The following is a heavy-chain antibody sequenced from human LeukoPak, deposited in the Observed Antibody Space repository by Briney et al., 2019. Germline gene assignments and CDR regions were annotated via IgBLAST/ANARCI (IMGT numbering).Heavy chain of an antibody. CDR1: GFAVGSNY. J-gene: IGHJ4*02. Sequence: GGSLRLSCVASGFAVGSNYMSWVRQAPGKGLEWVSLIYSGGAIRYADSVKGRFTISRDSSKNTLFLQINDLTVEDTARYYCARRPGNWGQGILVTVSS. CDR2: IYSGGAI. D-gene: IGHD1-14*01. V-gene: IGHV3-53*01. CDR3: ARRPGN.